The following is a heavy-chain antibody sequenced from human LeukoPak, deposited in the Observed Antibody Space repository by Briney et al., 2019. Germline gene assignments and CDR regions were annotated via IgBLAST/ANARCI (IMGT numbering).Heavy chain of an antibody. D-gene: IGHD3-3*01. J-gene: IGHJ4*02. CDR1: GGSFSGYY. CDR3: VREIIGARAFEY. CDR2: IFHSESV. Sequence: SETLSLTCAVYGGSFSGYYWSWIRQPPGKGLEWIGEIFHSESVNSNPSLESRLTISLDKSKNHFSLELTSVTAADTALYFCVREIIGARAFEYWGQGILVTVSS. V-gene: IGHV4-34*12.